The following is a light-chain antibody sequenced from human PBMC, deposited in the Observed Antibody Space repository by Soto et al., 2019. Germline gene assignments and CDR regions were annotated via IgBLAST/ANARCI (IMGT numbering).Light chain of an antibody. CDR3: QSYASSLSAV. CDR2: GNS. Sequence: QSVLTQPPSVSGSPGQRVTISCTGSSSNVGGGYDVHWYQQLPGTAPKLLIYGNSNRPSGVPDRFSGSKSGTSASLAITGLQAEDEADYYCQSYASSLSAVFGGGTKLTVL. J-gene: IGLJ3*02. V-gene: IGLV1-40*01. CDR1: SSNVGGGYD.